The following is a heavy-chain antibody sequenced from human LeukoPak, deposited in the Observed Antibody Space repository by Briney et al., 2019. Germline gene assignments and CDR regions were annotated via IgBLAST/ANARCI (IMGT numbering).Heavy chain of an antibody. CDR3: ATWAFYHSLDV. Sequence: GGSLRLSCEASGFTFDAYAMHWVRQAPGKGLEWVSLINKDGSATYYADSVKGRFTISRDSSKNSLYLQMNSLRSEDTALYYCATWAFYHSLDVWGQRTTVTVSS. CDR2: INKDGSAT. V-gene: IGHV3-43*02. J-gene: IGHJ6*02. CDR1: GFTFDAYA. D-gene: IGHD1-26*01.